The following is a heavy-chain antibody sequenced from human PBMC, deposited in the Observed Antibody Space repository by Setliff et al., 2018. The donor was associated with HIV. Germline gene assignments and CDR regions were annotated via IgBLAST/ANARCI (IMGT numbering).Heavy chain of an antibody. D-gene: IGHD2-8*01. V-gene: IGHV3-15*01. J-gene: IGHJ5*02. CDR3: TTEEEDTVLKVYVIDH. Sequence: GSLRLSCVVSGTTFRNAWMSWVRQAPGKGLEWVGHIKNKIDGGTSDYAGPVKDRFTISRDDSKNTVYLQMNSLKTEDAGVYYCTTEEEDTVLKVYVIDHWGQGTLVTVSS. CDR1: GTTFRNAW. CDR2: IKNKIDGGTS.